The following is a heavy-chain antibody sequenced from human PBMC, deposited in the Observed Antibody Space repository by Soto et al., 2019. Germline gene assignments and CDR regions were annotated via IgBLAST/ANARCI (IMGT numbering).Heavy chain of an antibody. CDR1: GFTFGDYA. Sequence: PVGSLRLSCTASGFTFGDYAMSWFRQAPGKGLEWVGFIRSKAYGGTTEYAASVKGRFTISRDDSKSIAYLQMNSLKTEDTAVYYCTRARDGSGLDYWGQGTLVTVSS. CDR2: IRSKAYGGTT. D-gene: IGHD6-19*01. V-gene: IGHV3-49*03. J-gene: IGHJ4*02. CDR3: TRARDGSGLDY.